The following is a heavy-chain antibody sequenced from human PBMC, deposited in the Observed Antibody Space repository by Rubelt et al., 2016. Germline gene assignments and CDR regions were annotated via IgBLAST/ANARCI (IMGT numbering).Heavy chain of an antibody. Sequence: QVQLVESGGGVVQPGGSLRLSCAASGFTFTTYGMHWVRQAPGQGLEWVSVIYSGGSTYYAASVKGRFTISRHNSKNTLYLQMNSLRAEDTAVYYCASSGYDSPRWGYWGQGTLVTVSS. CDR2: IYSGGST. J-gene: IGHJ4*02. V-gene: IGHV3-NL1*01. D-gene: IGHD3-10*01. CDR1: GFTFTTYG. CDR3: ASSGYDSPRWGY.